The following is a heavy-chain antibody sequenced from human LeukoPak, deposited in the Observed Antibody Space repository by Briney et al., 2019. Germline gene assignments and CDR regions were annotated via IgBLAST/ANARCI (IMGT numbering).Heavy chain of an antibody. V-gene: IGHV3-73*01. CDR2: IRSKANSYAT. Sequence: GRSLRLSCAASGFTFSGSAMHWVRQASGKGLEWVGRIRSKANSYATAYAASVKGRFTISRDDSKNTAYLQMNSLKTEDTAVYYCTSFLYSSSSNYWGQGTLVTVSS. CDR1: GFTFSGSA. D-gene: IGHD6-6*01. CDR3: TSFLYSSSSNY. J-gene: IGHJ4*02.